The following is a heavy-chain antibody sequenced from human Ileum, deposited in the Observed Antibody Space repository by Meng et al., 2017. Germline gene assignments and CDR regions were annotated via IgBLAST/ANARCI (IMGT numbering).Heavy chain of an antibody. D-gene: IGHD1-1*01. CDR3: ARGGLTLERRPLDY. V-gene: IGHV4-4*02. CDR1: GDAITNTNW. CDR2: VYHSGST. J-gene: IGHJ4*02. Sequence: PEAGTAVATPSGTLSITCAVSGDAITNTNWWNWLRQPPGQGLEWIGEVYHSGSTNYNPSLQSRVTIAIDKSKNQFSLYLTSVTVADTAVYYCARGGLTLERRPLDYWGQGTLVTVSS.